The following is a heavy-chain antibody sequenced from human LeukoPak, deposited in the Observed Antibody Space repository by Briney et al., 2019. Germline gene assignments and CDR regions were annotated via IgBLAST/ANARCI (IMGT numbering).Heavy chain of an antibody. D-gene: IGHD2-2*01. Sequence: PGGSLRLSCAASGFTFSSYGMHWVRQAPGKGLEWGAVIWYDGSNKYYADSVKGRFTISRDNSKNTFYLQMNSLRAEDTAVYYCARDELGYCSSTSCYPFDYWGQGTLVTVSS. CDR2: IWYDGSNK. CDR3: ARDELGYCSSTSCYPFDY. J-gene: IGHJ4*02. V-gene: IGHV3-33*01. CDR1: GFTFSSYG.